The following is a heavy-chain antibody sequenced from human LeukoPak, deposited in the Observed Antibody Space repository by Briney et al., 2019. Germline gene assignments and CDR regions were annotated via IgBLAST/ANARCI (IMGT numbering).Heavy chain of an antibody. D-gene: IGHD6-19*01. Sequence: GESLKISCKGSGYTFTSSWIGWVRQMAGKGLEWMGMIYPGDSDTRYSPSFQGQVTISADKSISTAYLQWSSLKASDTAMYYCARPKWLVHDAFDIWGQGTMVTVSS. CDR1: GYTFTSSW. CDR2: IYPGDSDT. CDR3: ARPKWLVHDAFDI. J-gene: IGHJ3*02. V-gene: IGHV5-51*01.